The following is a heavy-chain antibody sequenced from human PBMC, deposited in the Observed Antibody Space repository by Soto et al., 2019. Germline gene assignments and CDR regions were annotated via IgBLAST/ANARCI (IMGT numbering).Heavy chain of an antibody. J-gene: IGHJ5*02. V-gene: IGHV4-31*03. CDR2: IYYSGST. CDR1: GGSISSGGYY. Sequence: PSETLSLTCTVSGGSISSGGYYWSWIRQHPGKGLEWIGYIYYSGSTYYNPSLKSRVTISVDTSKNQFSLKLSSVTAADTAVYYCARNHRRGYYYDQNWFDPWGQGTLGTVSS. CDR3: ARNHRRGYYYDQNWFDP. D-gene: IGHD3-22*01.